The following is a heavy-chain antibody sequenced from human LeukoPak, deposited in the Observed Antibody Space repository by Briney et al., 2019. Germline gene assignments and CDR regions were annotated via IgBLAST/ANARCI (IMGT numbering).Heavy chain of an antibody. Sequence: SVKVSCKASGFTFTSSAMQWVRRARGQRLEWIGWIVVGSGNTNYAQKFQERVTITRDMSTSTAYMELSSLRSEDTAVYYCAAFQNGHPPPHYWGQGTLVTVSS. D-gene: IGHD1-1*01. V-gene: IGHV1-58*02. CDR3: AAFQNGHPPPHY. J-gene: IGHJ4*02. CDR2: IVVGSGNT. CDR1: GFTFTSSA.